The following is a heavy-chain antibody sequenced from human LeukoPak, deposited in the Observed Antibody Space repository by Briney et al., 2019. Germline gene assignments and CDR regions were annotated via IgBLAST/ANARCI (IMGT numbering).Heavy chain of an antibody. CDR3: AGIAVAGTDAFDI. J-gene: IGHJ3*02. Sequence: PSQTLSLTCTVSGGSVSSGSNYWNWIRQPAGKGLEWIGRIYTSGSTNYNPSLKSRVTISVDTSKNQFSLKLSSVTAADTAVYYCAGIAVAGTDAFDIWGQGTMVTVSS. CDR2: IYTSGST. D-gene: IGHD6-19*01. CDR1: GGSVSSGSNY. V-gene: IGHV4-61*02.